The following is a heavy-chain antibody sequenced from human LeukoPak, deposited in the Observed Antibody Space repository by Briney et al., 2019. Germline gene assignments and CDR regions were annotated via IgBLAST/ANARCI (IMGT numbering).Heavy chain of an antibody. Sequence: PGGSLRLSCSASGFTFSSYGMHWVRQAPGRGLEWVAVISYDGSNKYYADSVKGRFTISRDNSKNTLYLQMNSQRAEDTAVYYCAKRMGPSIAATDLDYWGQGTLVTVSS. V-gene: IGHV3-30*18. CDR1: GFTFSSYG. CDR3: AKRMGPSIAATDLDY. D-gene: IGHD6-13*01. CDR2: ISYDGSNK. J-gene: IGHJ4*02.